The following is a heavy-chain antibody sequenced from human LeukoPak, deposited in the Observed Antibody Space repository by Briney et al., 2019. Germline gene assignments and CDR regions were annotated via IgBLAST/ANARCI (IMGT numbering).Heavy chain of an antibody. Sequence: SETLSLTCTVSGYTISTGYYWGWIRQPPGKGLEWIGCFYHGGSTFYKPSLKSRVTISVDTSKNQFSLKLSSVTAADTAVYYCARDNPVDYYNNYGMDVWGQGITVTVSS. J-gene: IGHJ6*02. CDR1: GYTISTGYY. CDR2: FYHGGST. V-gene: IGHV4-38-2*02. CDR3: ARDNPVDYYNNYGMDV.